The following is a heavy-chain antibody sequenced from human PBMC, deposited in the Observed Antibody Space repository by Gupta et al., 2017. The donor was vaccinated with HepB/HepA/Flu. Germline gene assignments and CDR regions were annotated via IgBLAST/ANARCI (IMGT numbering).Heavy chain of an antibody. CDR3: AKSSGTKVFDY. V-gene: IGHV3-30*18. D-gene: IGHD1-7*01. CDR2: ISYDGSNK. J-gene: IGHJ4*02. CDR1: GFTFSSYG. Sequence: QVQLVESGGGVVQPGRSLRLSCAASGFTFSSYGMHWVRQAPGKGLEWVAVISYDGSNKYYADSVKGRFTISRDNSKNTLYLQMNSLRAEDTAVYYCAKSSGTKVFDYWGQGTLVTVSS.